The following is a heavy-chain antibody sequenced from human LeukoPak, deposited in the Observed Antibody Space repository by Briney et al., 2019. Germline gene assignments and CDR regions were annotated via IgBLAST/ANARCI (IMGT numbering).Heavy chain of an antibody. J-gene: IGHJ4*02. D-gene: IGHD3-16*01. CDR1: GYSFTGYY. CDR2: INPDGGVT. CDR3: ARGEVKLGHDF. Sequence: ASMKVSCKASGYSFTGYYIHWVRQAPGQGLEWMGWINPDGGVTKSAQKFQGRVTMTRDTSISTAYMELSRLTSDDTALYYCARGEVKLGHDFWGQGTLVTVPS. V-gene: IGHV1-2*02.